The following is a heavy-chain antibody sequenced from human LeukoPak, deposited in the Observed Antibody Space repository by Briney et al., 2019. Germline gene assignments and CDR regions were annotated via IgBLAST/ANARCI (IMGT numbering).Heavy chain of an antibody. V-gene: IGHV4-39*07. CDR1: GGSISSSSYY. Sequence: PSETLSLTCTVSGGSISSSSYYWGWIRQPPGKGLEWIGSIYYSGSTYYNPSLKSRVTISVDTSKNQFSLKLSSVTAADTAVYYCARDRLAAGHDYWGQGTLVTVSS. D-gene: IGHD6-13*01. CDR2: IYYSGST. J-gene: IGHJ4*02. CDR3: ARDRLAAGHDY.